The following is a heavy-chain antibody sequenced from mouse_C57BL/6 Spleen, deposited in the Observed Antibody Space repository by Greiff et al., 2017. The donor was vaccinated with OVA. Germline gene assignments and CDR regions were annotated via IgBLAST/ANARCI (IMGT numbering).Heavy chain of an antibody. J-gene: IGHJ3*01. V-gene: IGHV1-26*01. CDR3: AVDGYYEGTWFAY. D-gene: IGHD2-3*01. Sequence: VQLQQSGPELVKPGASVKISCKASGYTFTDYYMNWVKQSHGKSLEWIGDINPNNGGTSYNQKFKGKATLTVDKSSSTAYMELRSLTSEDSAVYYCAVDGYYEGTWFAYWGQGTLVTVSA. CDR2: INPNNGGT. CDR1: GYTFTDYY.